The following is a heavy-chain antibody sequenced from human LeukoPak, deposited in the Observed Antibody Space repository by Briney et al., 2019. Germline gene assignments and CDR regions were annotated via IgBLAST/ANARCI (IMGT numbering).Heavy chain of an antibody. D-gene: IGHD2-2*01. CDR1: GGSVSRSGAA. J-gene: IGHJ6*03. Sequence: SQTLSLTCAISGGSVSRSGAAWNWIRQSPSRGLEWLGRTYYMSKWINDYAVSVNGRITIIPDTSTNQFSLQLNSVAPEDTSVYYCARGLVPFYMDVWGKGTTVTVSS. V-gene: IGHV6-1*01. CDR2: TYYMSKWIN. CDR3: ARGLVPFYMDV.